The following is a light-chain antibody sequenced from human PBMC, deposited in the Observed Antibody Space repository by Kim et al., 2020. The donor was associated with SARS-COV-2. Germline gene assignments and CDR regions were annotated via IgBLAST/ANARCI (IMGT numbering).Light chain of an antibody. J-gene: IGKJ2*01. Sequence: DMQLTQSPSSLSAFVGDRVTITCQANQDISYTLNWYQQEPRKAPKLLIYDASILESGVSPRFSGGGSGTFFTLTISNLQPEDSATYFCQQRRTFSQGTKLEI. CDR2: DAS. CDR3: QQRRT. CDR1: QDISYT. V-gene: IGKV1-33*01.